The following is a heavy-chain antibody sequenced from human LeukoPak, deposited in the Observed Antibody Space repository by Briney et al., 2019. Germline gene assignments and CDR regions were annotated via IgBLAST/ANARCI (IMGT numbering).Heavy chain of an antibody. CDR2: INHSGST. CDR3: ARPYHYYYMDV. Sequence: PSETLSLTCAVYGGSFSGYYWSWIRQPPGKGLEWIGEINHSGSTNYNPSLKSRVTISVDTSKNQFSLKLSSVTAADTAVYYCARPYHYYYMDVWGKGTTVTISS. J-gene: IGHJ6*03. CDR1: GGSFSGYY. V-gene: IGHV4-34*01.